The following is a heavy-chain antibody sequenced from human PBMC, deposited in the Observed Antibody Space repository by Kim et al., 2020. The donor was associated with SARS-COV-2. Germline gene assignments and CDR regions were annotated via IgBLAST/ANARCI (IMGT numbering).Heavy chain of an antibody. D-gene: IGHD2-2*01. V-gene: IGHV4-34*01. Sequence: SETLSLTCAVYGGSFSGYYWSWIRQPPGKGLEWIGEINHSGSTNCNPSLKSRVTISVDTSKNQFSLKLISVTAADTAVFYCAGRRGVVVVPAAKHYYGMDVWGQGTTVTVSS. CDR3: AGRRGVVVVPAAKHYYGMDV. CDR2: INHSGST. J-gene: IGHJ6*02. CDR1: GGSFSGYY.